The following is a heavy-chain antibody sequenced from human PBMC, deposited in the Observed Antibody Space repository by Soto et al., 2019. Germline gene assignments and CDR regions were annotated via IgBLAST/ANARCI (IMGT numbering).Heavy chain of an antibody. Sequence: QVQLQQWGAGLLKPSETLSLTCAVYGGSFSGYYWSWIRQPPGKGLEWIGEINHSGSTNYNPSLKSRVTISVDTSKNQFSLKLSSVTAADTAVYYCARINRRAIAAAGTMGFDYWGQGTLVTVSS. J-gene: IGHJ4*02. CDR1: GGSFSGYY. CDR2: INHSGST. D-gene: IGHD6-13*01. V-gene: IGHV4-34*01. CDR3: ARINRRAIAAAGTMGFDY.